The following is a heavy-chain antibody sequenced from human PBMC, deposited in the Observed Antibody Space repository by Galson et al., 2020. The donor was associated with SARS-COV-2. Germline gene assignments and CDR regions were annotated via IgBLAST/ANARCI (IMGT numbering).Heavy chain of an antibody. J-gene: IGHJ5*02. D-gene: IGHD3-10*01. V-gene: IGHV2-70*04. CDR3: ARSYYYGSGIRHNWFDP. CDR1: GFSLSTTGMR. Sequence: SGPTLVKPTQTLTLTCSFSGFSLSTTGMRVGWLRQPPGKALEWLARINWDDDKFYNTSLRTRLSISKDTAKNQVVLTMTNMGPADTATYFCARSYYYGSGIRHNWFDPWGQGTLVTVSS. CDR2: INWDDDK.